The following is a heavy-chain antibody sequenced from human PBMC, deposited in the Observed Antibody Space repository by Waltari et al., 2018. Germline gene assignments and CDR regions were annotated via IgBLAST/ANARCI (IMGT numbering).Heavy chain of an antibody. V-gene: IGHV4-61*02. Sequence: QVQLQESGPGLVKPSQTLSLTCAVSGASISSSNSWTWIRPPAGKGLEWIGLIYPSGSTNHKPSLKSRVTRSVDASKNQFSLKLSSVTAADTAVYYCARELGNWGQGTLVTVSA. CDR3: ARELGN. CDR2: IYPSGST. CDR1: GASISSSNS. J-gene: IGHJ4*02.